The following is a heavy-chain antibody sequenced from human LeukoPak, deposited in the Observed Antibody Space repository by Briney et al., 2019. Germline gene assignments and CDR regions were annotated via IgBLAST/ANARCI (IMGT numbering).Heavy chain of an antibody. V-gene: IGHV1-8*01. CDR3: AKAADSSGYYWFDY. D-gene: IGHD3-22*01. Sequence: ASVKVSCKASGYTFTSYDINWVRQATGQGLEWMGWMNPNSGNTGYAQKFQGRVTMTRNTSISTAYMELSSLRAEDTALYYCAKAADSSGYYWFDYWGQGTLVTVSS. J-gene: IGHJ4*02. CDR2: MNPNSGNT. CDR1: GYTFTSYD.